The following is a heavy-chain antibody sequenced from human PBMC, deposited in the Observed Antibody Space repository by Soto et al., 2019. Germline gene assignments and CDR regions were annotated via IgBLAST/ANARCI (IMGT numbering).Heavy chain of an antibody. J-gene: IGHJ4*02. Sequence: QVQLVESGGGVVQPGGSLRLSCAASGFTFSTYAMHWVRQAPGKGLEWVADVSYDGSNKYYIDSVKGRFTISRDNSKNTLYLQMDSRRAEDTAVYYCAKVPAGDSSSLGYFDYWGQGTLVTVSS. CDR1: GFTFSTYA. CDR2: VSYDGSNK. D-gene: IGHD3-22*01. CDR3: AKVPAGDSSSLGYFDY. V-gene: IGHV3-30*18.